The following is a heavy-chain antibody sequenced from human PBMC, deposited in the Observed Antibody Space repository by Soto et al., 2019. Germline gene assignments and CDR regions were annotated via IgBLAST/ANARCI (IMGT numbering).Heavy chain of an antibody. D-gene: IGHD3-22*01. Sequence: SVKVSCKASGGTFSSYAISWVRQAPGQGLEWMGGIIPIFGTANYAQKFQGRVTITADKSTSTAYMELSSLRSEGTAVYYCARGGYYDSSGDYYYYGMDVWGQGTTVTVSS. J-gene: IGHJ6*02. CDR1: GGTFSSYA. CDR3: ARGGYYDSSGDYYYYGMDV. V-gene: IGHV1-69*06. CDR2: IIPIFGTA.